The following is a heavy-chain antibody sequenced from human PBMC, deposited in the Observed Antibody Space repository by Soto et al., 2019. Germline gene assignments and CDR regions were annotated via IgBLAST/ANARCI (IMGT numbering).Heavy chain of an antibody. CDR2: ISYDGSNK. CDR1: GFTFSSYG. D-gene: IGHD2-2*01. V-gene: IGHV3-30*18. Sequence: GGSLRLSCAASGFTFSSYGMHWVRQAPGKGLEWVAVISYDGSNKYYADSVKGRFTISRDNSKNTLYLQMNSLRAEDTAVYYCAKDRSCSSTSCYFAYYYGMDVWGQGTTVTVSS. CDR3: AKDRSCSSTSCYFAYYYGMDV. J-gene: IGHJ6*02.